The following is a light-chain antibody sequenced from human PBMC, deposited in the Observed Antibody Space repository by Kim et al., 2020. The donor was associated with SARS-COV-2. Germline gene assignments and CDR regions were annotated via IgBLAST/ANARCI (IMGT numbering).Light chain of an antibody. J-gene: IGLJ2*01. Sequence: PEQTGIITGSGDKMGDNDAFWNQQRPGRSPMVVIYQDAMRPSGIPERFSGSSSGNTATLTISGTRPMDEADYYCQTWDSSTAIFGGGTQLTVL. CDR3: QTWDSSTAI. CDR1: KMGDND. V-gene: IGLV3-1*01. CDR2: QDA.